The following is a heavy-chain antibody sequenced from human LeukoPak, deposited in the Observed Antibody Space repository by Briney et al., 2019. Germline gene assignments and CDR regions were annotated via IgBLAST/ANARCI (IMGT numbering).Heavy chain of an antibody. CDR3: ASLRDCTSGSCYSRLDY. CDR1: GFPFGTFS. D-gene: IGHD2-15*01. CDR2: ISGSSNYI. J-gene: IGHJ4*02. V-gene: IGHV3-21*06. Sequence: GGSLRLSCAASGFPFGTFSMYWVRQAPGKGLEWVSSISGSSNYIYYADSVKGRLTISRDNAKNSLYLQMNSLRAEDTAVYYCASLRDCTSGSCYSRLDYWGQGSLVTVSS.